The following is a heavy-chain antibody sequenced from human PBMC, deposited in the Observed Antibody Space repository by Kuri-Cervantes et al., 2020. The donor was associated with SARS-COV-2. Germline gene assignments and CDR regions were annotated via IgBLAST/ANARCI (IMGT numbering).Heavy chain of an antibody. Sequence: GESLKISCAASGFTFSSYGMSWVRQAPGKGLEWVSGTSVGGASTYYADSVKGRFTISRDNSKNMLYLQMSSLRIEDTAVYYCSLSSSSVYYYYMDVWGKGTTVTVSS. J-gene: IGHJ6*03. CDR1: GFTFSSYG. CDR2: TSVGGAST. CDR3: SLSSSSVYYYYMDV. D-gene: IGHD6-13*01. V-gene: IGHV3-23*01.